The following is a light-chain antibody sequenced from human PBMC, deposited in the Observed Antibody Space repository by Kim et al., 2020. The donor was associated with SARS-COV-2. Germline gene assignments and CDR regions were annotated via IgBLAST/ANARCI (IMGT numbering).Light chain of an antibody. V-gene: IGKV3-20*01. CDR1: QSVSSSY. J-gene: IGKJ2*01. CDR2: GAS. Sequence: EIVLTQSPGTLSLSPGERATLSCRASQSVSSSYLAWYQQKPGQAPRLLIYGASSRATGIPDRFSGSGSGTDFTLTISRLEPEDFAVYYCQQYDSSLPYTFGHGTKLEI. CDR3: QQYDSSLPYT.